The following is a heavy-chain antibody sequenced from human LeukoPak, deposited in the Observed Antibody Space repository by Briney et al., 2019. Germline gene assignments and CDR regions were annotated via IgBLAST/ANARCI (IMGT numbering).Heavy chain of an antibody. D-gene: IGHD1-26*01. J-gene: IGHJ4*02. Sequence: PSETLSVTCTVSGGSISSYYWSWIRQPPGKGLEWIGYIYYSGSTNYNPSLKSRVTISVETSKNQFSLKLSSVTAADTAVYYCASSIVGATYVYWGQGTLVTVSS. CDR2: IYYSGST. V-gene: IGHV4-59*01. CDR1: GGSISSYY. CDR3: ASSIVGATYVY.